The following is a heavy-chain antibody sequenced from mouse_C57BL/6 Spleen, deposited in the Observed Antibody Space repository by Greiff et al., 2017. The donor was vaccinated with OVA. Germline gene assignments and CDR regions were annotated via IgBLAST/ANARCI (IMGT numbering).Heavy chain of an antibody. D-gene: IGHD1-1*01. CDR3: ARRYYYGSSLDY. CDR2: INPNNGGT. J-gene: IGHJ2*01. Sequence: VQLKESGPELVKPGASVKIPCKASGYTFTDYNMDWVKQSHGKSLEWIGDINPNNGGTIYNQKFKGKATLTVDKSSSTAYMELRSLTSEDTAVYYCARRYYYGSSLDYWGQGTTLTVSS. V-gene: IGHV1-18*01. CDR1: GYTFTDYN.